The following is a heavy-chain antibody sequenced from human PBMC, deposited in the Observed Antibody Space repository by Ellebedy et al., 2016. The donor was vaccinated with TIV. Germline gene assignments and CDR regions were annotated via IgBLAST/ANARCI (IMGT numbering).Heavy chain of an antibody. CDR1: GGSISSYY. CDR2: INHSGST. D-gene: IGHD3-22*01. Sequence: SETLSLTXTVSGGSISSYYWSWIRQPPGKGLEWIGEINHSGSTNYNPSLKSRVTISVDTSKNQFSLKLSSVTAADTAVYYCASPNYYDSSGPEDYWGQGTLVTVSS. CDR3: ASPNYYDSSGPEDY. J-gene: IGHJ4*02. V-gene: IGHV4-34*01.